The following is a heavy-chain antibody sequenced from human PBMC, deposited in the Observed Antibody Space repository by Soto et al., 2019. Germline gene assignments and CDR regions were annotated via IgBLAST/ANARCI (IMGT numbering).Heavy chain of an antibody. CDR2: ISYDGSNK. D-gene: IGHD6-25*01. CDR3: AREAALYYFDY. J-gene: IGHJ4*02. CDR1: GFTFSSYA. V-gene: IGHV3-30-3*01. Sequence: QVQLVESGGGVVQPGRSLRLSCAASGFTFSSYAMHWVRQAPGKGLEWVAVISYDGSNKYYADSVKGRFTISRDNSKNTLYLPMNSLRAEDTAVYYCAREAALYYFDYWGQGTLVTVSS.